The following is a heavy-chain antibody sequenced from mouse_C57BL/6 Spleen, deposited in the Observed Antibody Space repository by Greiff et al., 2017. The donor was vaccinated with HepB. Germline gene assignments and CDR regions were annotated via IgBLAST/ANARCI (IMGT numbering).Heavy chain of an antibody. CDR3: ARPYYGNYVPFDY. CDR1: GYAFSSYW. CDR2: IYPGDGDT. D-gene: IGHD2-10*01. J-gene: IGHJ2*01. Sequence: QVQLQQSGAELVKPGASVKISCKASGYAFSSYWMNWVKQRPGKGLEWIGQIYPGDGDTNYNGKFKGKATLTADKSSSTAYMQLSSLTSEDSAVYFCARPYYGNYVPFDYWGQGTTLTVSS. V-gene: IGHV1-80*01.